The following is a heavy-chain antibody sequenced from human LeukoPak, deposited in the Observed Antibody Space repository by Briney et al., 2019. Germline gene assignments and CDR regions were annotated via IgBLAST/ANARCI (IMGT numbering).Heavy chain of an antibody. CDR2: IYTSGST. CDR1: GGSISSYY. D-gene: IGHD2-21*02. Sequence: SETLSLTCTVSGGSISSYYWSWIRQPAGKGLEWIGRIYTSGSTNYNPSLKSRVTMSVDTSKNQFSLKLSSVTAAGTAVHYRGREGGDCGGDCGHYYYYYMDVWGKGTTVTVSS. CDR3: GREGGDCGGDCGHYYYYYMDV. J-gene: IGHJ6*03. V-gene: IGHV4-4*07.